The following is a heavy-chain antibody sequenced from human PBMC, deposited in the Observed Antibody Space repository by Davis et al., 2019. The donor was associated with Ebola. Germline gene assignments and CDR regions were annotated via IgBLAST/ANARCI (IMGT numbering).Heavy chain of an antibody. CDR3: AKERESSSGYYDTFDI. V-gene: IGHV3-53*04. Sequence: GESLKISCAASGFTFSSNYISWVRQAPGKALEWVTFIYSVGRTYYAASLKGRFTISRHNSKNTLYLQMNSLRAEDTAVYYCAKERESSSGYYDTFDIWGQGTMVTVSS. D-gene: IGHD3-22*01. CDR1: GFTFSSNY. J-gene: IGHJ3*02. CDR2: IYSVGRT.